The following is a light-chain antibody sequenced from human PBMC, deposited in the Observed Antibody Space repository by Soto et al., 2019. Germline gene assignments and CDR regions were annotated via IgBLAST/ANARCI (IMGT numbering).Light chain of an antibody. CDR3: MQALQTWT. Sequence: DIVMTQSPLSLPVTPGEPASISCRSSQSLLYSNGYNYLDWYLQKPGQSPQLLIYLGSNRASGVPDRFIGSGSGTDFTLKISRVEAEDVRVYYCMQALQTWTFGQGTKVEVK. CDR2: LGS. V-gene: IGKV2-28*01. J-gene: IGKJ1*01. CDR1: QSLLYSNGYNY.